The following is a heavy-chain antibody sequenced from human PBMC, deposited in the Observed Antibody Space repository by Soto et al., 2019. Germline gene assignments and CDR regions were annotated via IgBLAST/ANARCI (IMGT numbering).Heavy chain of an antibody. J-gene: IGHJ4*02. Sequence: QVQLVESGGGLIRPGGSLRLSCAASGFDFSDFYMTWIRRPPGRGLEYVAYISGHSTNTYYADSVQGRFTISRDNAKNSLYLQMDGLRVDDTGVYYCARTAWELGVRFDYWGQGALVTVSS. CDR3: ARTAWELGVRFDY. CDR2: ISGHSTNT. CDR1: GFDFSDFY. V-gene: IGHV3-11*01. D-gene: IGHD1-26*01.